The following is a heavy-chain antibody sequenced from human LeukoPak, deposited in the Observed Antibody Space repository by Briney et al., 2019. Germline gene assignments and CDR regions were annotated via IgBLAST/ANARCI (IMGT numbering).Heavy chain of an antibody. J-gene: IGHJ4*02. CDR2: IYYSGST. Sequence: SETLSLTCTVSGGSISSGGYYWSWIRQHPGKGLEWIGYIYYSGSTYYNPSLKSRVTISVDTSKNQFSLKLSSVTAADTAVYYCARVRLQELWLLFDYWGQGTLVTVSS. CDR1: GGSISSGGYY. V-gene: IGHV4-31*03. D-gene: IGHD5-18*01. CDR3: ARVRLQELWLLFDY.